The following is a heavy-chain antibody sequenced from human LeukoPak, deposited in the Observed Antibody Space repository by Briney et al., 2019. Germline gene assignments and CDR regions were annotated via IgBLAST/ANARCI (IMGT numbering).Heavy chain of an antibody. J-gene: IGHJ4*02. V-gene: IGHV3-21*01. CDR3: AREGIAVAGIYFDY. CDR2: ISSSSSDI. Sequence: GGSLRLSCAASGFTFSSYSMNWVRQAPGKGLEWVSSISSSSSDIYYADSVKGRFTISRDNAKNSLYLQMNSLRAEDTAVYYCAREGIAVAGIYFDYWGQGTLVTVSS. CDR1: GFTFSSYS. D-gene: IGHD6-19*01.